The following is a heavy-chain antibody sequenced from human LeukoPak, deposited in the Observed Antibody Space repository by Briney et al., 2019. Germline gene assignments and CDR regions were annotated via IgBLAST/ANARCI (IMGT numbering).Heavy chain of an antibody. J-gene: IGHJ4*02. CDR2: ISGDGVST. CDR3: ARESGKFDY. CDR1: GLPIADFA. V-gene: IGHV3-43*02. Sequence: TGGSLRLSCVVSGLPIADFAMHRVRQAPGKGLEWVSLISGDGVSTFYADSVKGRFSISRDNSKNSLSLEMNSLRTEDTAMYYCARESGKFDYWGQGTLVAVSS.